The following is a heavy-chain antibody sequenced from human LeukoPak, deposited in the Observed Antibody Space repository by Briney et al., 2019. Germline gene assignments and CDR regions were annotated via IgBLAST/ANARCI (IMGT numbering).Heavy chain of an antibody. CDR1: GGSFSGYY. Sequence: SETLSLTCAVYGGSFSGYYRSWIRQPPGKGLEWIGEINHSGSTNYNPSLKSRVTISVDTSKNQFSLKLSSVTAADTAVYYCARVGFDYWGQGTLVTVSS. D-gene: IGHD1-26*01. V-gene: IGHV4-34*01. J-gene: IGHJ4*02. CDR3: ARVGFDY. CDR2: INHSGST.